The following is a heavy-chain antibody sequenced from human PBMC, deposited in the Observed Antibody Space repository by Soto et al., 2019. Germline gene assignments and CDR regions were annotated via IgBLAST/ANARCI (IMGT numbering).Heavy chain of an antibody. Sequence: PGGSLRLSCAASGFTFSSYGMHWVRQAPGRGLEWVAVISYDGSNKYYADSVKGRFTISRDNSKNTLYLQMNSLRAEDTAVYYCAKGEGSSWYRVYYYYGMDVWGQGTTVTVSS. V-gene: IGHV3-30*18. D-gene: IGHD6-13*01. J-gene: IGHJ6*02. CDR2: ISYDGSNK. CDR3: AKGEGSSWYRVYYYYGMDV. CDR1: GFTFSSYG.